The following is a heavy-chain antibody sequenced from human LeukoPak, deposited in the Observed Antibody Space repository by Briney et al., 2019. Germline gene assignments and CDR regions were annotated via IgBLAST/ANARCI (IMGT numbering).Heavy chain of an antibody. CDR1: GFTFSSYG. D-gene: IGHD5-12*01. J-gene: IGHJ4*02. V-gene: IGHV3-64*01. Sequence: GGSLRLSCAASGFTFSSYGMHWVRQAPGKGLEYVSAISSNGGSTYYANSVKGRFTISRDNSKNTLYLQMGSLRAEDMAVYYCARVGSGYDLYYFDYWGQGTLVTVSS. CDR3: ARVGSGYDLYYFDY. CDR2: ISSNGGST.